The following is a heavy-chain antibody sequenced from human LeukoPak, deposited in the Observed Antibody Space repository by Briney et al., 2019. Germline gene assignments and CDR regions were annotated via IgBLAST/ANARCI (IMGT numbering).Heavy chain of an antibody. CDR2: IYSDGST. Sequence: PSETLSLTCTVSGGSINTYYWSWIRQPPGKGLERLGYIYSDGSTNYNPSLKSRLTISVDTSKNQFSLKLSSVIPADTAVYYCARVLSTGRSDYWGQGTLVTVSS. CDR3: ARVLSTGRSDY. V-gene: IGHV4-59*01. D-gene: IGHD2-8*02. CDR1: GGSINTYY. J-gene: IGHJ4*02.